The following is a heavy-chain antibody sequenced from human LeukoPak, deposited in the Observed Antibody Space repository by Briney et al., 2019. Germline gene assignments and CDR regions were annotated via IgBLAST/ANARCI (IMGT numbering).Heavy chain of an antibody. V-gene: IGHV3-23*01. J-gene: IGHJ1*01. CDR1: GFIFSSYA. Sequence: GGSLRLTCAASGFIFSSYAMGWVRQAPGKGLEWVPAISGIGDTTHYADSVKGRFTISRDNSKNTLFLQMDSLRGEDTAVYYCAKRVVVGATSPYSDFQHWGQGTLVTVSS. CDR3: AKRVVVGATSPYSDFQH. D-gene: IGHD1-26*01. CDR2: ISGIGDTT.